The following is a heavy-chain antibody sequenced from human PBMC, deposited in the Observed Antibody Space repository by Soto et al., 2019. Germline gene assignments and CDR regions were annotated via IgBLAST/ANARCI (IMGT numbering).Heavy chain of an antibody. Sequence: SETLSLTCTVSGTSIRSYYWSWIRQPPGKGLEWIANIHYGGTTNYNPSLASRVTLTVDTYKNQFSLKMTSVTAADRAIYFCARYNSYAIDFWGRGTLVTVSS. J-gene: IGHJ4*02. CDR2: IHYGGTT. D-gene: IGHD2-8*01. V-gene: IGHV4-59*01. CDR1: GTSIRSYY. CDR3: ARYNSYAIDF.